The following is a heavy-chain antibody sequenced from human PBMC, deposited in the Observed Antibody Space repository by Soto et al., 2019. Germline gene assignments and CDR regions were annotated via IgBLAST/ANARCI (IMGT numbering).Heavy chain of an antibody. CDR1: GYTFTGYY. CDR3: ARVYDFWSGYYSPHWFDP. J-gene: IGHJ5*02. V-gene: IGHV1-2*02. Sequence: ASVKVSCKASGYTFTGYYMHWVRQAPGQGLEWMGWINPNSGGTNYAQKFQGRVTMTRDTSISTAYMELSRLRSDDTAVYYCARVYDFWSGYYSPHWFDPWGQGTLVTSPQ. CDR2: INPNSGGT. D-gene: IGHD3-3*01.